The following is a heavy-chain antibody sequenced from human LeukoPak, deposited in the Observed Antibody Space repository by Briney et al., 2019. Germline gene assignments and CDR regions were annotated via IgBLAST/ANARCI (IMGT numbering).Heavy chain of an antibody. D-gene: IGHD1-26*01. CDR2: IIPIFGTA. J-gene: IGHJ4*02. CDR1: GGTFSSYA. Sequence: ASVNVSCKASGGTFSSYALSWVRQAPGQGLEWMGGIIPIFGTANYAQKFQGRVTITTDESTSTAYMELSSLRSEDTAVYYCARGSGSYYRLWGQGTLVTVSS. V-gene: IGHV1-69*05. CDR3: ARGSGSYYRL.